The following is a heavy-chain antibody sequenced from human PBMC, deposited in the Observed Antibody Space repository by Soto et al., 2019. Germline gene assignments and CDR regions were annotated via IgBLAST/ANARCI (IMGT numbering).Heavy chain of an antibody. CDR2: IYYSGST. D-gene: IGHD4-17*01. CDR1: GGSISSGDYY. CDR3: AGDYYGADSVDY. V-gene: IGHV4-30-4*01. J-gene: IGHJ4*02. Sequence: QVQLQESGPGLVQPSQTLSLTCTVSGGSISSGDYYWCWIRQPPGKALEWIGYIYYSGSTYYNPPLKSRVTMSVDTSKNQFSLKLSSVTAADTAVYYCAGDYYGADSVDYWGKGTLVTVSS.